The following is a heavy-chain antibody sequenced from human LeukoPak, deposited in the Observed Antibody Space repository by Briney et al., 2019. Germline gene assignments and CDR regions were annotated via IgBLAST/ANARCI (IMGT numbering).Heavy chain of an antibody. V-gene: IGHV3-30-3*01. CDR3: ARDRVGATDY. CDR2: ISYDGSNK. D-gene: IGHD1-26*01. Sequence: GRSLRLSCAASGFTFSSYAMHWVRQAPGKGLEWVAVISYDGSNKYYADSVKGRFTISRDNSKNTLYLQMNSLRAEDTAVYYCARDRVGATDYWGQGTLVTVSS. CDR1: GFTFSSYA. J-gene: IGHJ4*02.